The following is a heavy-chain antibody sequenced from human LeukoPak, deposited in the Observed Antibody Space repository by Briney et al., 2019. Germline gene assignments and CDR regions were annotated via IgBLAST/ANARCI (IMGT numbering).Heavy chain of an antibody. Sequence: GGSLRLSCAASGFIVSSNYMTWVRQAPGKGLVWVSCVKSDGSSTSYADSVKGRFTISRDNARNTLYLQMNSLRAEDTAVYYCARGRDGAFDIWGQGTMVTVSS. CDR1: GFIVSSNY. D-gene: IGHD5-24*01. J-gene: IGHJ3*02. CDR3: ARGRDGAFDI. V-gene: IGHV3-74*01. CDR2: VKSDGSST.